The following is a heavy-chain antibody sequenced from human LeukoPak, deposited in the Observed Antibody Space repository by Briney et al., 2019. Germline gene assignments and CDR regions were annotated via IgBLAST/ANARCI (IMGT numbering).Heavy chain of an antibody. Sequence: PAGTLSLTCTVSGGSISSGGYYWRWIRQHPGEGLEWIGYIYYSGSTYYNPSLKSRVAISVDTSKNQFSLKLSSATAADPDVYYCARGGNLVYWFDPWGQGTLVTASS. CDR1: GGSISSGGYY. D-gene: IGHD3-16*01. CDR3: ARGGNLVYWFDP. CDR2: IYYSGST. J-gene: IGHJ5*02. V-gene: IGHV4-31*03.